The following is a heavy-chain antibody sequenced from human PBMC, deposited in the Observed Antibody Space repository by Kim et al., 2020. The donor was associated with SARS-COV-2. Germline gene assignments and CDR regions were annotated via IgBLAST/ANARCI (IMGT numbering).Heavy chain of an antibody. V-gene: IGHV4-31*03. D-gene: IGHD3-9*01. J-gene: IGHJ2*01. CDR2: IYYSGST. CDR1: GGSISSGGYY. CDR3: AREVYYDILTGYYGWYFDL. Sequence: SETLSLTCTVSGGSISSGGYYWSWIRQHPGKGLEWIGYIYYSGSTYYNPSLKSRVTISVDTSKNQFSLKLSSVTAADTAVYYCAREVYYDILTGYYGWYFDLWGRGTLVTVSS.